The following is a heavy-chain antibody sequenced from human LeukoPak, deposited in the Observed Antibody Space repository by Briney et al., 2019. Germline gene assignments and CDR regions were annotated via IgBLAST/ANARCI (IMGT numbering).Heavy chain of an antibody. CDR2: ISYDGSNK. D-gene: IGHD2-21*02. V-gene: IGHV3-30-3*01. Sequence: GGSLRLSCAASGFTFSSYAMHWVRQAPGKGLEWVAVISYDGSNKYYADSVKGRFTISRDNSKNTLYLQMNSLRAEDTAVYYCARAVPSYCVGDCYPTDYWGQGTLVTVSS. CDR1: GFTFSSYA. J-gene: IGHJ4*02. CDR3: ARAVPSYCVGDCYPTDY.